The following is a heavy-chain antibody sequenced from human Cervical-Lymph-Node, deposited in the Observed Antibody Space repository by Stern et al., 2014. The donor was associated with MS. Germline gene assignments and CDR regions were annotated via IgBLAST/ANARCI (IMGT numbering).Heavy chain of an antibody. Sequence: QVQLVQSGPGLVKPSQTLSLTCAISGDSVSSNSATWSWIRQSPSRGLEWLGRTYHRSRWYYDYAISVKSRVTISPDTSKNQFSLRLNSVTPEDTAVYYCARDVSSSPDAFDIWGQGTMVIVS. D-gene: IGHD6-6*01. CDR3: ARDVSSSPDAFDI. J-gene: IGHJ3*02. CDR2: TYHRSRWYY. CDR1: GDSVSSNSAT. V-gene: IGHV6-1*01.